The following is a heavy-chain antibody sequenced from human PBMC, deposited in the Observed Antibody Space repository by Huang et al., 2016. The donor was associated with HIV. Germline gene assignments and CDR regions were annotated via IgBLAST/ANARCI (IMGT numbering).Heavy chain of an antibody. CDR3: ARGAVFAFFYYYYAYMDV. CDR2: MNPSSVNT. Sequence: QVHLVQSGAEVKKPGASVKVSCKASGYTFTSYNINWVRQATGQGLEWMGWMNPSSVNTGYAQKFQGRVTITRDTSRGTAYMELSSLRADDTAVYYCARGAVFAFFYYYYAYMDVWGKGTTVTVSS. D-gene: IGHD2-8*01. V-gene: IGHV1-8*01. CDR1: GYTFTSYN. J-gene: IGHJ6*03.